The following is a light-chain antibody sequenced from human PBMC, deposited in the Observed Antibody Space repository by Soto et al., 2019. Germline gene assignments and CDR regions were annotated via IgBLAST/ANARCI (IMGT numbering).Light chain of an antibody. CDR3: LQAINYPWT. CDR2: SAS. J-gene: IGKJ1*01. V-gene: IGKV1-6*01. CDR1: QAMSTN. Sequence: ITMTQSPSSLSASVGDRVTITCRARQAMSTNLNWYQQKPGKAPNLLVSSASNLQGGVPPRFSASVSGTDFTLAISSLQPEESATYYGLQAINYPWTFGQGTKVDIK.